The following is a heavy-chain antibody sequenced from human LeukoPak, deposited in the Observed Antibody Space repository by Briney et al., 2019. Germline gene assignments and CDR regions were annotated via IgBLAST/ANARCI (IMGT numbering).Heavy chain of an antibody. Sequence: ASVKDSCKASGGTFSSYAISWVRQAPGRGLEWRGGIIPIFGTANYAQKFQGRVTITADESTSTAYMELSSLRSEDTAVYYCARGLRFLEWLAEFDYWGQGTLVTVSS. D-gene: IGHD3-3*01. V-gene: IGHV1-69*13. CDR1: GGTFSSYA. CDR3: ARGLRFLEWLAEFDY. CDR2: IIPIFGTA. J-gene: IGHJ4*02.